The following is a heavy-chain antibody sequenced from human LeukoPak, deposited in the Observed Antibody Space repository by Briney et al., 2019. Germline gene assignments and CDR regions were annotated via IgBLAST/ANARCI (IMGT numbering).Heavy chain of an antibody. CDR2: ISGSGGST. CDR3: AKGGSYRSQPYFDY. D-gene: IGHD3-16*02. V-gene: IGHV3-23*01. Sequence: GGSLRLSCAASGFTFSSYAMSWVRQAPGKGLEWVSAISGSGGSTYYADSVKGRFTISRDNSKNTVYLQMNSLRAEDTAVYYCAKGGSYRSQPYFDYWGQGTPVTVSS. J-gene: IGHJ4*02. CDR1: GFTFSSYA.